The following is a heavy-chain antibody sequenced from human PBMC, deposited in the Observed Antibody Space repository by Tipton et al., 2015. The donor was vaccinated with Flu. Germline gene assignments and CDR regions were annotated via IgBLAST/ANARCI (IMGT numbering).Heavy chain of an antibody. CDR2: IYYSGST. CDR1: GGSISSYH. V-gene: IGHV4-59*01. Sequence: LRLSCTVSGGSISSYHWSWIRQPPGKGLEWIGYIYYSGSTNYNPSLKSRVTISVDTSKNQFSLKLSSVTAADTAVYYCARAPDSIVGATVFDYWGQGTLVTVSS. D-gene: IGHD1-26*01. CDR3: ARAPDSIVGATVFDY. J-gene: IGHJ4*02.